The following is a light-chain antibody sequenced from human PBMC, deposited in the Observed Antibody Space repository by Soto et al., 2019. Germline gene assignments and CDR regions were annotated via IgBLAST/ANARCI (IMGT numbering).Light chain of an antibody. CDR3: HQYDIAPQT. CDR1: QTLRRTY. Sequence: ILLMQSPGIFSLSPGERVTLSCRASQTLRRTYIAWYQQKLGQAPRVVIYGASNRATGIPDRFSGSGSGTDFSLTISRLEPEDFAVYYCHQYDIAPQTFGRGTKVDIK. V-gene: IGKV3-20*01. CDR2: GAS. J-gene: IGKJ2*01.